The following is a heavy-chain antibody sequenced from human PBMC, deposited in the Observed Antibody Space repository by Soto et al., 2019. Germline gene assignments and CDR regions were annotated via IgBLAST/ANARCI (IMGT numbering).Heavy chain of an antibody. J-gene: IGHJ6*02. D-gene: IGHD3-16*01. Sequence: ASVKVSCKASGGTFSSYAISWVRQAPGQGLEWMGGIIPIFGTANYAQKFQGRVTITADESTSTAYMELSSLRSEDTAVYYCARCPFYDMPSPFPAWDYYYGMDVWGQGTTVTVSS. CDR2: IIPIFGTA. CDR1: GGTFSSYA. V-gene: IGHV1-69*13. CDR3: ARCPFYDMPSPFPAWDYYYGMDV.